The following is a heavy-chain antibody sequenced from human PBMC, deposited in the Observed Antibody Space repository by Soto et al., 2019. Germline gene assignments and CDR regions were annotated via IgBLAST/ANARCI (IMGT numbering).Heavy chain of an antibody. CDR1: GFTLSDYY. CDR3: TRVGGSVSGMDV. CDR2: IDNAGSSA. Sequence: GGSLRLSCAASGFTLSDYYMRWVGQAPGKGPVWVSRIDNAGSSARSADSVKGRFTISRDNAKNTVYLQMNSLRAEETAVYYCTRVGGSVSGMDVWGQGTTVTVSS. D-gene: IGHD1-26*01. V-gene: IGHV3-74*01. J-gene: IGHJ6*02.